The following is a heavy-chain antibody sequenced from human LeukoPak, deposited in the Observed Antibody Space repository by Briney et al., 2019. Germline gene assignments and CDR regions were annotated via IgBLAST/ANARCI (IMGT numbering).Heavy chain of an antibody. D-gene: IGHD1-26*01. CDR1: GGSISGSIYY. J-gene: IGHJ4*02. CDR2: VYYSGNT. CDR3: ARHGSGSYYNFFDY. Sequence: PSETLSLTCTVSGGSISGSIYYWGWIHQPPGKGLEWIGSVYYSGNTHYNPSLKSRVTISVDTSKNQFSLNLNSVTAADGGVYFCARHGSGSYYNFFDYWGQGSLVTVSS. V-gene: IGHV4-39*01.